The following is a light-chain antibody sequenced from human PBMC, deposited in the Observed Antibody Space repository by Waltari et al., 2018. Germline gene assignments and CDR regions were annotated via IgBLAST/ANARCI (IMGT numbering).Light chain of an antibody. CDR2: KDS. J-gene: IGLJ2*01. Sequence: SYELTQPPSVSVSPGQTARITCSGDALPKQYAYWYQQKPGQAPVLVIYKDSDRPSGIPGRFSGSSAGTTVTLTISGVQAEDEADYYCQSADSRGTYVVFGGGTKLTVL. CDR1: ALPKQY. CDR3: QSADSRGTYVV. V-gene: IGLV3-25*03.